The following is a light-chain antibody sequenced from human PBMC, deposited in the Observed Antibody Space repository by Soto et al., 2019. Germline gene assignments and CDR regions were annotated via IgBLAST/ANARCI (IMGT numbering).Light chain of an antibody. J-gene: IGLJ2*01. CDR1: SSDVGGYNY. V-gene: IGLV2-14*01. CDR2: EVS. Sequence: QSALTQPASVSGSPGQSITISCTGTSSDVGGYNYVSWYQQHPGKAPKLMIYEVSNRPSGVPDRFSGSKSGTSASLAISGLQSEDEADYYCAAWDDSVKGPVFGGGTKLTVL. CDR3: AAWDDSVKGPV.